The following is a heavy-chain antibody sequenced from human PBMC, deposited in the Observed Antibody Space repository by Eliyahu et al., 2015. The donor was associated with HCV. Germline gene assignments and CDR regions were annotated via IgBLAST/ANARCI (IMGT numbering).Heavy chain of an antibody. J-gene: IGHJ4*02. CDR3: AEGDLHGVYDY. CDR2: LLWWGH. D-gene: IGHD3-10*01. Sequence: QLQLQESGPGLVKPSETLSLTCTVSGDSISSSSYYWGWIRQPPGKGLGVVWGYLLWWGHLLQPVPQSRVTISVDTSKNQFSLKLNSVTAADTAVYYCAEGDLHGVYDYWGQGTLVTVSS. CDR1: GDSISSSSYY. V-gene: IGHV4-39*01.